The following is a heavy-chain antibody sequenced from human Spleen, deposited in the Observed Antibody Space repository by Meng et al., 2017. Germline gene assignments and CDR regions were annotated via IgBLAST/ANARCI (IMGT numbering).Heavy chain of an antibody. J-gene: IGHJ4*02. CDR3: ARNKYNSGWYPVDY. CDR1: GYTFTDYY. D-gene: IGHD6-19*01. Sequence: ASVKVSCKASGYTFTDYYIHWVRQAPGQGLEWMGWINTNSGGTKYAQRFQGRVTMTRDTSISTAYMDLSRLRSDDTAVYFCARNKYNSGWYPVDYWGQGTLVTVSS. V-gene: IGHV1-2*02. CDR2: INTNSGGT.